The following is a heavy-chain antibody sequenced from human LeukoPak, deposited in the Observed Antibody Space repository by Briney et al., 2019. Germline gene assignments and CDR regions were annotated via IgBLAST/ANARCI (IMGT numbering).Heavy chain of an antibody. CDR1: GFTFSSYD. V-gene: IGHV3-13*01. CDR2: IGTAGDT. CDR3: ARAPGQYYDFWSGSAAPYYMDV. D-gene: IGHD3-3*01. J-gene: IGHJ6*03. Sequence: PGGSLRLSCAASGFTFSSYDMHWVRQATGKGLEWVSAIGTAGDTCYPGSVKGRFTISRENAKNSLYLQMNSLRAGDTAVYYCARAPGQYYDFWSGSAAPYYMDVWGKGTTVTVSS.